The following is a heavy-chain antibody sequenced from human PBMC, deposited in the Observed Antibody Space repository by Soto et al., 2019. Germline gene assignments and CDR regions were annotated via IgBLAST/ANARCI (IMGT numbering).Heavy chain of an antibody. CDR2: IDWDDDK. CDR1: GFSLSSGVG. V-gene: IGHV2-70*04. J-gene: IGHJ6*02. D-gene: IGHD2-15*01. CDR3: ARFLFVVAATPTENYYYYGMDV. Sequence: SGPTLVNPTEPLTLTCTFSGFSLSSGVGVGWVRQPPGEALEWLARIDWDDDKFYNTSLKTRLTISKDTSKNQVVLTMTNMDPVDIATYYCARFLFVVAATPTENYYYYGMDVWGQGTTVTVSS.